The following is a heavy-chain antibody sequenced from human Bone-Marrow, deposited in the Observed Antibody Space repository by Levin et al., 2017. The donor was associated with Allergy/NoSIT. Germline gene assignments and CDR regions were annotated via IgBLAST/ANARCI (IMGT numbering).Heavy chain of an antibody. D-gene: IGHD2-2*01. J-gene: IGHJ2*01. CDR3: ARGRPYCWSSTSCYRYWYFDL. CDR2: INHSGST. CDR1: GGSFSGYY. V-gene: IGHV4-34*01. Sequence: PSQTLSLTCAVYGGSFSGYYWSWIRQPPGKGLEWIGEINHSGSTNYNPSLKSRVTISVDMSKNQFSLKLSSVTAADTAVYYCARGRPYCWSSTSCYRYWYFDLWGRGTLVTVSS.